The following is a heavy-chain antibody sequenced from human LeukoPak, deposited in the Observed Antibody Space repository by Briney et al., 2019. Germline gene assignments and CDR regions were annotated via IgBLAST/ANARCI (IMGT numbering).Heavy chain of an antibody. CDR3: ARDYTYYYDSAGPY. V-gene: IGHV3-21*01. CDR1: AFSFSNYN. J-gene: IGHJ4*02. D-gene: IGHD3-22*01. Sequence: GGSLRLSCAASAFSFSNYNMNWVRQAPGKGLEWVSSITSSGSYIYYADSVKGRFTISRDNSKITLYLQMNSLRAEDTAVYYCARDYTYYYDSAGPYWGQGTLVTVSS. CDR2: ITSSGSYI.